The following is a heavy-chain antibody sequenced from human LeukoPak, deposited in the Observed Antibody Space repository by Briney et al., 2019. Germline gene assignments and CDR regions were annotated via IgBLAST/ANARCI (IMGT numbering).Heavy chain of an antibody. CDR3: AKGQTQWLVQVDY. D-gene: IGHD6-19*01. CDR1: GFTFSSYA. Sequence: GGSLRLSCAASGFTFSSYAMTWVRQAPGKGLEWVSAISGGGGSTYYADSVKGRFSISRDNSKNTLYLQMNSLRAEDTAVYYCAKGQTQWLVQVDYWGQGTLVTVSS. V-gene: IGHV3-23*01. J-gene: IGHJ4*02. CDR2: ISGGGGST.